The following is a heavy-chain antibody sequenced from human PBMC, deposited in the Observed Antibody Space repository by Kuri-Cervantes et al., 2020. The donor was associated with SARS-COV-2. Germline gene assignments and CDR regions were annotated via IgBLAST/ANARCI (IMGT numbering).Heavy chain of an antibody. V-gene: IGHV3-49*04. CDR2: IRSEAYGGTT. J-gene: IGHJ4*02. CDR3: TRDSFWSGYYDY. CDR1: GFTFGDYA. Sequence: GGSRRPSCTASGFTFGDYAMSWVRQAPGKGLGWVGFIRSEAYGGTTEYAASVKGRFTISRDDSKSIAYLQMNSLKTEDIAVYYCTRDSFWSGYYDYWGQGTLVTVSS. D-gene: IGHD3-3*01.